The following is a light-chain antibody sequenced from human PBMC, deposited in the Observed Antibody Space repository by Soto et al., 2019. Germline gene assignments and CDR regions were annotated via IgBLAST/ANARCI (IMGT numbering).Light chain of an antibody. J-gene: IGKJ3*01. CDR1: QSLLSSSNNKNY. CDR3: QQYYGSPIT. Sequence: DIVMTQSPHSRAVSLGERATINCKSSQSLLSSSNNKNYLAWFQQKPGEAPKLLISSASTGYSGVPDRFSGSGSGTDLTLTISSLQAEDVALYYCQQYYGSPITFGPGTKLEIK. V-gene: IGKV4-1*01. CDR2: SAS.